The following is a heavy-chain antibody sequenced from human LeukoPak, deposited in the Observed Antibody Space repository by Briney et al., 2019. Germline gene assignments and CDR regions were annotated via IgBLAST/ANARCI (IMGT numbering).Heavy chain of an antibody. Sequence: SETLSLTCAVYGGSFSGYYWSWIRQPPGKGLEWIGEINHSGSTNYNPSLKSRVTISVDTSKNQFSLKLGSVTAADTAVYYCARGYWDYDTGAFDIWGQGTMVTVSS. V-gene: IGHV4-34*01. CDR3: ARGYWDYDTGAFDI. D-gene: IGHD1-7*01. CDR2: INHSGST. CDR1: GGSFSGYY. J-gene: IGHJ3*02.